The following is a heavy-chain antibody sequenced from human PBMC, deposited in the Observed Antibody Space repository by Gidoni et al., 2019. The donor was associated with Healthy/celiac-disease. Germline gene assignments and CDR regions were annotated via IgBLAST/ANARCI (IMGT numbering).Heavy chain of an antibody. Sequence: QVQLVESGGGVVQPGRSLRLSCAPSGFTFSSYGIHWVRQAPGKGLEWVAVIWYDGSNKYYADSVKGRFTISRDNSKNTLYLQMNSLRAEDTAVYYCARAAFYYDILTGYYSPLDYWGQGTLVTVSS. V-gene: IGHV3-33*01. CDR1: GFTFSSYG. D-gene: IGHD3-9*01. CDR3: ARAAFYYDILTGYYSPLDY. J-gene: IGHJ4*02. CDR2: IWYDGSNK.